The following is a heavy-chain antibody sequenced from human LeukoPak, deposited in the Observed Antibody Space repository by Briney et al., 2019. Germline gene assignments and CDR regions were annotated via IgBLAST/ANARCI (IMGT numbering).Heavy chain of an antibody. V-gene: IGHV4-59*08. CDR1: GGSISSYY. D-gene: IGHD4-17*01. CDR2: IYYSGST. Sequence: SETLSLTCTVSGGSISSYYWSWIRQPPGKGLEWIGYIYYSGSTNYNPSLKSRVTISVDTSKNQFSPKLSSVTAADTAVYYCARHIAVTRGAYYYYGMDVWGQGTTVTVSS. CDR3: ARHIAVTRGAYYYYGMDV. J-gene: IGHJ6*02.